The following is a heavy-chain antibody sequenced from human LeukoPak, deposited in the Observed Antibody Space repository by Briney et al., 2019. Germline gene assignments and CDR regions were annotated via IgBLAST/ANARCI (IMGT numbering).Heavy chain of an antibody. V-gene: IGHV3-74*01. CDR1: GFTFSSYW. D-gene: IGHD3-3*01. Sequence: GGTLSLSCAASGFTFSSYWLHGFRQPPGKRLVWFSGIISDGSSTSYAASVKGRFTISRDNSKNTLYLQMSSLRAEDTAVYYCARDPQDDFWSGRGFDPWGQGTLVTVSS. CDR3: ARDPQDDFWSGRGFDP. J-gene: IGHJ5*02. CDR2: IISDGSST.